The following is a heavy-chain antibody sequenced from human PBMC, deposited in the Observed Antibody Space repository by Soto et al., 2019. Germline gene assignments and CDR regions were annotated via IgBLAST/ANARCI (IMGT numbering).Heavy chain of an antibody. CDR1: GGSISSYY. Sequence: QVQLQESGPGLVKPSETLSLTCTVSGGSISSYYWSWIRQPPGKGLEWIGYIYYSGSTNYNPSLKSRVTISVDTSKNPFSLKLSSVTAADTAVYYCARFPHKYCSGGSCYPPYYYYYYMDVWGKGTTVTVSS. D-gene: IGHD2-15*01. J-gene: IGHJ6*03. CDR3: ARFPHKYCSGGSCYPPYYYYYYMDV. V-gene: IGHV4-59*01. CDR2: IYYSGST.